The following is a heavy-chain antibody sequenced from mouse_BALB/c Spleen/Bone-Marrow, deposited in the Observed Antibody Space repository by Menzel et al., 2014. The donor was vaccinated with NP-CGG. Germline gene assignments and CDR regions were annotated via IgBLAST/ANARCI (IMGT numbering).Heavy chain of an antibody. Sequence: VKLVEFGAELVRPGASVKMSCKASGYSITSYTMHWIKQRPGQGLEWIAYISPRNTYSDYNQKFKDRATATADKSSSTAYIQLSSLTSEHSPDYNCAEEGTFVCCACLFDFWGQGTPLTVSS. CDR1: GYSITSYT. V-gene: IGHV1-4*01. J-gene: IGHJ2*01. CDR3: AEEGTFVCCACLFDF. CDR2: ISPRNTYS.